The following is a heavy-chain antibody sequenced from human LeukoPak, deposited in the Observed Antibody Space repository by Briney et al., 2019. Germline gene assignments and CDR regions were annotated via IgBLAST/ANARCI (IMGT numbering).Heavy chain of an antibody. CDR3: ATDLLDYYGTSGYFDY. Sequence: GASVKVSCKVSGYTLTELSMHWVRQAPGKGLEWMGGFDPEDDETMYAQKFQGRVTMTEDTSTDTAYMDLSSLRSEDTAVYHCATDLLDYYGTSGYFDYWGQGTLVTVSS. V-gene: IGHV1-24*01. CDR2: FDPEDDET. J-gene: IGHJ4*02. D-gene: IGHD3-22*01. CDR1: GYTLTELS.